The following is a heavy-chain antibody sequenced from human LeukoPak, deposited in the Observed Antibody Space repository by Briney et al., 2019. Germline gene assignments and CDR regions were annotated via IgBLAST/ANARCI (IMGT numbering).Heavy chain of an antibody. CDR1: GFTFSSYW. J-gene: IGHJ4*02. CDR3: AKLDIIQLWLLFDY. Sequence: GGSLRLSCAASGFTFSSYWMSWVRQAPGKGLEWVSAISGSGGSTYYADSVKGRFTISRDNSKNTLYLQMNSLRAEDTAVYYCAKLDIIQLWLLFDYWGQGTLVTVSS. V-gene: IGHV3-23*01. CDR2: ISGSGGST. D-gene: IGHD5-18*01.